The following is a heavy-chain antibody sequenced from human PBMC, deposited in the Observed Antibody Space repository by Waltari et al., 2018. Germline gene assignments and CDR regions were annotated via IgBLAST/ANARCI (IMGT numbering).Heavy chain of an antibody. J-gene: IGHJ4*02. V-gene: IGHV1-69-2*01. CDR1: GYTFTDYY. CDR3: HLWFGEWGVNY. CDR2: VDPEDGET. D-gene: IGHD3-10*01. Sequence: EVQLVQSGAEVKKPGATVKISCKASGYTFTDYYMHWVQQAPGKGLEWMGRVDPEDGETIYAEKFQGRVTITADTSTDTAYMELSSLRSEDTVVYYCHLWFGEWGVNYWGQGTLVTVSS.